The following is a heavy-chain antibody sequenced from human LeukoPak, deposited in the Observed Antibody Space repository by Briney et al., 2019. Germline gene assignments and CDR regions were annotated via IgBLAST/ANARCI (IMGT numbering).Heavy chain of an antibody. V-gene: IGHV4-38-2*02. CDR2: IYHSGST. Sequence: SETLSLTCTVSGYSISSGYYWGWIRQPPGKGLEWIGSIYHSGSTYYNPSLKSRVTISVDTSKNQFSLKLSSVTAADTAVYYCARDSSDNYDILTDPPDYWGQGTLVTVSS. CDR3: ARDSSDNYDILTDPPDY. J-gene: IGHJ4*02. D-gene: IGHD3-9*01. CDR1: GYSISSGYY.